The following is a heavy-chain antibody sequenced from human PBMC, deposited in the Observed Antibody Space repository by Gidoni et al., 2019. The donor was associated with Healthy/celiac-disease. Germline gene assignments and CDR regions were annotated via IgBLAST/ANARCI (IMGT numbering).Heavy chain of an antibody. CDR3: ARELIAAAEFYYGMDV. D-gene: IGHD6-13*01. CDR2: ISSSSSYI. J-gene: IGHJ6*02. V-gene: IGHV3-21*01. Sequence: EVQLVESGGGLVKPGGSLRLSCAASGFTFSSYSMNWVRQAPGKGLEWVSSISSSSSYIYYADSVKGRFTISRDNAKNSLYLQMNSLRAEDTAVYYCARELIAAAEFYYGMDVWGQGTTVTVSS. CDR1: GFTFSSYS.